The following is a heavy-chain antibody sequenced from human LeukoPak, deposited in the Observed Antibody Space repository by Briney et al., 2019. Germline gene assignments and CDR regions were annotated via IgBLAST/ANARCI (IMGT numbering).Heavy chain of an antibody. Sequence: GASVKVSCKASGGTFTKYAISWVRQAPGQGLEWMGGILPFIDSTTYVQKFQGRVTITADESTNTAYMELTGLRADDTAAYYCAAGGSHSPYYYDNGGFDYWGQGTLVTVSS. J-gene: IGHJ4*02. V-gene: IGHV1-69*13. CDR1: GGTFTKYA. CDR2: ILPFIDST. D-gene: IGHD3-22*01. CDR3: AAGGSHSPYYYDNGGFDY.